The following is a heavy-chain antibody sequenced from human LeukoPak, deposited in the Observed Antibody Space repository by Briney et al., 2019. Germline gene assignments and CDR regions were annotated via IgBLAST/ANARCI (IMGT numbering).Heavy chain of an antibody. CDR1: GYTFTSYG. V-gene: IGHV1-18*04. J-gene: IGHJ6*04. Sequence: GASVKVSCKASGYTFTSYGISWVRQAPGQGLEWMGWISAYNGNTNYAQKLQGRVTMTTDTSTSTAYMELRSLRSDDTAVYYCARDLPDHDILTGYTYYYYGMDVWGKGPRSPSPQ. D-gene: IGHD3-9*01. CDR3: ARDLPDHDILTGYTYYYYGMDV. CDR2: ISAYNGNT.